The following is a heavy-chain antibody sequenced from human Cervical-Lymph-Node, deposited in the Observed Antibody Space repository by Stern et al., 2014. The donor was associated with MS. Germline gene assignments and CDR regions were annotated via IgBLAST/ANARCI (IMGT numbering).Heavy chain of an antibody. CDR1: GGSIRSAEYY. D-gene: IGHD5-24*01. Sequence: QLQLQESGPGLVKPSQTLSLTCAVTGGSIRSAEYYWSWIRQSPGKGLEWMGYIQNSGTTYYNPSLKSRVTISVDTSKNQFSLKVWSVTAADTAVYYCSRDADAYSLVFGYWGRGTLVTVSS. V-gene: IGHV4-30-4*01. CDR2: IQNSGTT. J-gene: IGHJ4*02. CDR3: SRDADAYSLVFGY.